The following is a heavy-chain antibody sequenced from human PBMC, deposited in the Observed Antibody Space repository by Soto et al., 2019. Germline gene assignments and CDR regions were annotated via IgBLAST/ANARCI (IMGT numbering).Heavy chain of an antibody. CDR3: ARARGYSYGRPSFDY. CDR1: GGSVSSGSYY. V-gene: IGHV4-61*01. Sequence: SSETLSLTCTVSGGSVSSGSYYWSWIRQPPGKGLEWIGYIYYSGSTNYNPSLKSRVTISVDTSKNQFSLKLSSVTAADTAVYYCARARGYSYGRPSFDYWGQGTLVTVSS. D-gene: IGHD5-18*01. J-gene: IGHJ4*02. CDR2: IYYSGST.